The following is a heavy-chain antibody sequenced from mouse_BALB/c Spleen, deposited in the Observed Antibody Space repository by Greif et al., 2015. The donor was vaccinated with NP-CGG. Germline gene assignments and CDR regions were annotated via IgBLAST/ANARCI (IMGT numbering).Heavy chain of an antibody. Sequence: QVQLQQPGAELVKPGASVKLSCKASGYTFTSYWMHWVKQRPGQGLEWIGEINPSNGRTNYNEKFKSKATLTVDKSSSTAYMQLSSLTSEDSAVYYCARGGRDYGYEFAYWGQGTLVTVSA. CDR1: GYTFTSYW. CDR3: ARGGRDYGYEFAY. CDR2: INPSNGRT. V-gene: IGHV1S81*02. J-gene: IGHJ3*01. D-gene: IGHD1-2*01.